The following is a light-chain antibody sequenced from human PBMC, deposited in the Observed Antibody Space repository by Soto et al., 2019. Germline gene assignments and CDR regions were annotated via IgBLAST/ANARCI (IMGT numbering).Light chain of an antibody. CDR3: GAWDGSLSAWV. Sequence: QSVLTQPPSVSAAPGQRVTISCSGSSSNIGNNYVSWYQQLPGTAPKLLIYENSKRPSGIPDRFSGSKSGTSATLGITGLQTGDEADFYCGAWDGSLSAWVFGGGTKLTVL. CDR2: ENS. CDR1: SSNIGNNY. V-gene: IGLV1-51*02. J-gene: IGLJ3*02.